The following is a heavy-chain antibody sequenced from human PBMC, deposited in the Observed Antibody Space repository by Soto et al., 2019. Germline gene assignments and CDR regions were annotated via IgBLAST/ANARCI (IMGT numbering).Heavy chain of an antibody. CDR3: ARGWELQDYYFDY. V-gene: IGHV3-30-3*01. CDR2: ISYDGSSQ. CDR1: GFRFSSYA. Sequence: QVQLVESGGGVVQPGRSLRLSCAASGFRFSSYAIHWVRQAPGRGLEWVAFISYDGSSQYYAYSVKGRFTVSRDNSKNTLYLQMDTLRTEDTAVYYCARGWELQDYYFDYWGQGALVTVSS. J-gene: IGHJ4*02. D-gene: IGHD1-26*01.